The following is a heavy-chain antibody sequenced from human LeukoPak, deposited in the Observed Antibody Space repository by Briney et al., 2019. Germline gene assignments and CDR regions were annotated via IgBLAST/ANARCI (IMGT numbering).Heavy chain of an antibody. CDR1: GFTVSSNS. J-gene: IGHJ5*02. V-gene: IGHV3-66*01. D-gene: IGHD3-10*01. CDR3: ARVGSFGDGYWFDP. CDR2: IYSGGST. Sequence: GGSLRLSCAASGFTVSSNSMSWVRQAPGKGLEWVSVIYSGGSTYYADSVKGRFTISRDNSKNTLYLQMNSLRAEDTAVYYCARVGSFGDGYWFDPWGQGTLVTVSS.